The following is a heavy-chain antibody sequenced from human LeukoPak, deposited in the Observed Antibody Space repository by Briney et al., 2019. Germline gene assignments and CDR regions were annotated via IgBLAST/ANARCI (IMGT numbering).Heavy chain of an antibody. CDR2: VDPDGNT. J-gene: IGHJ4*02. CDR3: ARDVRGPHDF. V-gene: IGHV3-74*01. CDR1: GFTLRNSW. D-gene: IGHD2/OR15-2a*01. Sequence: AGGSLRLSCAASGFTLRNSWMHWVRQAPGKGLVWASRVDPDGNTDYADSVKGRFTISRDNAKNTLYLQMNSLRAEDTAVYRCARDVRGPHDFWGQGTLVTVSS.